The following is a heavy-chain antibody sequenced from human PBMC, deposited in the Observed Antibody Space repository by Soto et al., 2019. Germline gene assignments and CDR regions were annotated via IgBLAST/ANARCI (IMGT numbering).Heavy chain of an antibody. CDR2: IYSDGST. D-gene: IGHD3-3*01. CDR3: ARETIFGIPPRASDI. J-gene: IGHJ3*02. Sequence: GGSLRLSCAASGFTVSSNYMSWVRQAPGKGLEWVSVIYSDGSTYYADSVKGRFTISRHNSKNTLYLQMNSLRAEDTAVYYCARETIFGIPPRASDIWGKGPMVTLAS. CDR1: GFTVSSNY. V-gene: IGHV3-53*04.